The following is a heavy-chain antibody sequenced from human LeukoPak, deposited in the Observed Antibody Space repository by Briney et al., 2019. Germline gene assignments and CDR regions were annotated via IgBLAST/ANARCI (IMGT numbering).Heavy chain of an antibody. D-gene: IGHD1-26*01. Sequence: GGSLRLSCSTSGFTPRSQFVRWIRQAPGKGLEWVSYISGHVTTISYADSVKGRFTISRDNAKNSLYLQMDSLTAEDSAGYYCARDSPAEIVEGWGQGTLVTVSS. CDR2: ISGHVTTI. CDR3: ARDSPAEIVEG. V-gene: IGHV3-11*01. CDR1: GFTPRSQF. J-gene: IGHJ4*02.